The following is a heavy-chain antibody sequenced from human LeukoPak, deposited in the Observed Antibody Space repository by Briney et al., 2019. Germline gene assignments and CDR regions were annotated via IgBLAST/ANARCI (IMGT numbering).Heavy chain of an antibody. CDR2: TSYSGRT. CDR3: ARDGDVAVAGRGDYFDY. V-gene: IGHV4-59*12. D-gene: IGHD6-19*01. Sequence: SETLSLTCTVSGGSLRSFYWSWIRQSPGKGLEWIGYTSYSGRTNSNPSLKSRVTLSVDTSKNQFSLKLSSGTAADAAVYYCARDGDVAVAGRGDYFDYWGQGTLVTVSS. J-gene: IGHJ4*02. CDR1: GGSLRSFY.